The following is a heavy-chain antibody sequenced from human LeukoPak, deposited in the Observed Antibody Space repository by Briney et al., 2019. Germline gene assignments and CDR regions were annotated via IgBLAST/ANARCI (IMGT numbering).Heavy chain of an antibody. D-gene: IGHD1-14*01. CDR1: GFTVSTNY. V-gene: IGHV3-53*01. CDR3: ARGGGGGNPFDY. Sequence: PGGSLRLSCAVSGFTVSTNYMSWVRQAPGKGLEWVSVIYSGGDTYYADSMKGRFTVSRDNSKNTLYLQMNSLRAEGTAVYYCARGGGGGNPFDYWGQGTLVTVSS. J-gene: IGHJ4*02. CDR2: IYSGGDT.